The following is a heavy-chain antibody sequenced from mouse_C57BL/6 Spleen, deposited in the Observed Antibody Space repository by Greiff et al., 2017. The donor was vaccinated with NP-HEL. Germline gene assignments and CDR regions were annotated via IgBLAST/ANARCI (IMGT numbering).Heavy chain of an antibody. CDR1: GYSITSGYY. CDR3: ATGGDYDVRFAY. CDR2: ISYDGSN. Sequence: EVKLMESGPGLVKPSQSLSLTCSVTGYSITSGYYWNWIRQFPGNKLEWMGYISYDGSNNYNPSLKNRISITRDTSKNQFFLKLNSVTTEDTATYYCATGGDYDVRFAYWGQGTLVTVSA. J-gene: IGHJ3*01. V-gene: IGHV3-6*01. D-gene: IGHD2-4*01.